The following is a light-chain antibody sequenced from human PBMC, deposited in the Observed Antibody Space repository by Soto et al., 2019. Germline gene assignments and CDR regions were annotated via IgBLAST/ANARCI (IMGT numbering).Light chain of an antibody. V-gene: IGKV3-15*01. J-gene: IGKJ1*01. CDR3: QHYYSWPWT. CDR2: GAS. CDR1: QSINSD. Sequence: EIVMTQSSATLSVSPGERVILSCRASQSINSDLAWYQQKPGQAPRFLIYGASTRATGIPARFSGSGSGTQFTLTISSLQSEDSALYYCQHYYSWPWTFGQGPKVDIK.